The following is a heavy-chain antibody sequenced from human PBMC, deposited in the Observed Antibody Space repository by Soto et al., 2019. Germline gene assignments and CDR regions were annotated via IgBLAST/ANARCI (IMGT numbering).Heavy chain of an antibody. V-gene: IGHV1-69*02. D-gene: IGHD4-17*01. Sequence: QVQLVQSGAEVKKPGSSVKVSCKASGGTFSSYTISWVRQAPGQGLEWMGRIIPILGIANYAQKFQGRVTITAHKSTSTAYMELSSLRSEDTAVYYCAMWGGGTTVTSYGMDVWGQGTTVTVSS. CDR2: IIPILGIA. CDR3: AMWGGGTTVTSYGMDV. J-gene: IGHJ6*02. CDR1: GGTFSSYT.